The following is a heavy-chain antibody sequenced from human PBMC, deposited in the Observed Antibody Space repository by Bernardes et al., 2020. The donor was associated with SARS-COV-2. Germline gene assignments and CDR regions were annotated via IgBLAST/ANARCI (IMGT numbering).Heavy chain of an antibody. CDR3: AREDMNTNSFDY. Sequence: GGSLRLSCAASGFSFSDSSMIWIRQIPGKGLEWLSFISRSDRRGARSESYADSVKGRFTISRDNAMNSLFLQMNILTAADSAVYYCAREDMNTNSFDYWGQGTPVTVAS. V-gene: IGHV3-11*01. CDR1: GFSFSDSS. D-gene: IGHD2-8*01. CDR2: ISRSDRRGARSE. J-gene: IGHJ4*02.